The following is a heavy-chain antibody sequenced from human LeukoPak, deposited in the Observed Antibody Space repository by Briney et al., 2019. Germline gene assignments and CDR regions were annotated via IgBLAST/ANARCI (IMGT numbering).Heavy chain of an antibody. Sequence: SGPTLVNPTQPHTLTCTFSGFSLSTRGLRVSWIRQPPGKPLEWLARIAWDDDKFYSTSLKNRLTISKDTSKNQVVLTMTNMDPVDTATYYCARGPDTAMVTGLFDYWGQGTLVTVSS. CDR2: IAWDDDK. J-gene: IGHJ4*02. CDR3: ARGPDTAMVTGLFDY. V-gene: IGHV2-70*04. CDR1: GFSLSTRGLR. D-gene: IGHD5-18*01.